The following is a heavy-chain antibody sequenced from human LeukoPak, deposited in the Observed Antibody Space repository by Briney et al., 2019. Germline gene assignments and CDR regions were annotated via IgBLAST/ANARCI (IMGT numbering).Heavy chain of an antibody. J-gene: IGHJ4*02. V-gene: IGHV4-30-2*03. CDR3: ARHDGRGGATMGALDS. CDR2: IYHSGST. CDR1: GGSISSGGYS. Sequence: SQTLSLTCAVSGGSISSGGYSWSWIRQPPGKGLEWIGYIYHSGSTYYNPSLNSRVTISVLTSKNQFSLQLHSVTAADTAVYYCARHDGRGGATMGALDSWGQGSLVTVSS. D-gene: IGHD5-12*01.